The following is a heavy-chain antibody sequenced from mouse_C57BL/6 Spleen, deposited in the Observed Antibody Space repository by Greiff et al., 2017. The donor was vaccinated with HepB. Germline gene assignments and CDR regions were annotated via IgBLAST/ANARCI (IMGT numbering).Heavy chain of an antibody. CDR2: IDPSDSET. J-gene: IGHJ4*01. CDR3: ARSEGTTVVAVYYYAMDY. Sequence: VQLQQPGAELVRPGSSVKLSCKASGYTFTSYWMHWVKQRPIQGLEWIGNIDPSDSETHYNQKFKDKATLTVDKSSSTAYMQLSSLTSEDSAVYYCARSEGTTVVAVYYYAMDYWGQGTSVTVSS. V-gene: IGHV1-52*01. D-gene: IGHD1-1*01. CDR1: GYTFTSYW.